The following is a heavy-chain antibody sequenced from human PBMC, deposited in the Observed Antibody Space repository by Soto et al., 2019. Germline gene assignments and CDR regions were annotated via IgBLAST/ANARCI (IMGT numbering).Heavy chain of an antibody. CDR1: GFTFSSYA. D-gene: IGHD6-6*01. CDR3: AKGRYSSSSSTPYYFDY. J-gene: IGHJ4*02. V-gene: IGHV3-23*01. Sequence: GGSLRLSCAASGFTFSSYAMSWVHQAPGKGLEWVSAISGSGGSTYYADSVKGRFTISRDNSKNTLYLQMNSLRAEDTAVYYCAKGRYSSSSSTPYYFDYWGQGTLVTVSS. CDR2: ISGSGGST.